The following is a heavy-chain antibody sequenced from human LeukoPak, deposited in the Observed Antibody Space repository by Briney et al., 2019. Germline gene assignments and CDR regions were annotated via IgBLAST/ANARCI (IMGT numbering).Heavy chain of an antibody. CDR1: GFTFGDYA. CDR2: IRSKAYGGTT. Sequence: GRSLRLSCTASGFTFGDYAMSWFRQAPGKGLEWVGFIRSKAYGGTTEYAASVKGRFTISRDDSKNTLYLQMNSLKTEDTAVYYCTTVRSSSSFFQHWGQGTLVTVSS. CDR3: TTVRSSSSFFQH. J-gene: IGHJ1*01. V-gene: IGHV3-49*03. D-gene: IGHD6-6*01.